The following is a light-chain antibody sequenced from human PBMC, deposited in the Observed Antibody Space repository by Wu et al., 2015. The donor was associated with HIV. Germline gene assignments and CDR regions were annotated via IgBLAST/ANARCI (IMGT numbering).Light chain of an antibody. CDR3: QQSYRTPRS. V-gene: IGKV3D-20*02. CDR2: DAP. CDR1: QSDTSTC. J-gene: IGKJ2*03. Sequence: PGERGTLSCRTSQSDTSTCSDWSHQKPGHSPRLLIYDAPNRATGIPHRLSGSGYGTDFTLTINSLQPEDFASYYCQQSYRTPRSFGQGTKLEIK.